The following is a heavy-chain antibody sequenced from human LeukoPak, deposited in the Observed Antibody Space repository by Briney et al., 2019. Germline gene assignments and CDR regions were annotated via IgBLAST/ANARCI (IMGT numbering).Heavy chain of an antibody. CDR2: LTATTRST. V-gene: IGHV3-23*01. CDR1: GFTFSIYA. Sequence: GRSLRLSCGGSGFTFSIYAMHWVRQAPGKGLEWVSTLTATTRSTSYADSVKGRFTISRDNSKRTLYLQMNSLRVEDTAMYYCAKDPNGDYVGAFDFWGQGTLVSVS. CDR3: AKDPNGDYVGAFDF. J-gene: IGHJ3*01. D-gene: IGHD4-23*01.